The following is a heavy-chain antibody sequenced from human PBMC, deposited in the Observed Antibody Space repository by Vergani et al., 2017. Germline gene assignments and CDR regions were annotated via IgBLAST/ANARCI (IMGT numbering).Heavy chain of an antibody. Sequence: QVQLVQSGPEVQKPGASVKVSCQASGYTFTGYYLHWVRQAPGQGLEWMGWLNPNSGVTNYAQKFQGRVTLSGDTSINTAYMERSRLGYDDTAVYYCATSADYYYDSNDYVSYWGQGALVTVSS. D-gene: IGHD3-22*01. J-gene: IGHJ4*02. CDR3: ATSADYYYDSNDYVSY. CDR2: LNPNSGVT. V-gene: IGHV1-2*02. CDR1: GYTFTGYY.